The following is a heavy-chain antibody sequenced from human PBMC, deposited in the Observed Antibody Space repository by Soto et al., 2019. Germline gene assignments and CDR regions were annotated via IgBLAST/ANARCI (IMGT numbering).Heavy chain of an antibody. CDR2: ISGSGGST. J-gene: IGHJ6*02. V-gene: IGHV3-23*01. Sequence: PGGSLRLSCAASGFTFSSYAMSWVRQAPGKGLEWVSAISGSGGSTYYADSVKGRFTISRDNSKNTLYLQMNSLRAEDTAVYYCARAPLVSYDFWSGYYYYYYGMDVWGQGTTVTVSS. CDR1: GFTFSSYA. D-gene: IGHD3-3*01. CDR3: ARAPLVSYDFWSGYYYYYYGMDV.